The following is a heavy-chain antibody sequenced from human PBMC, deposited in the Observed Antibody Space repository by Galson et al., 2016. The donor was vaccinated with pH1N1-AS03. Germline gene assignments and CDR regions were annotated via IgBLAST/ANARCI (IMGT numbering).Heavy chain of an antibody. J-gene: IGHJ4*02. D-gene: IGHD3-10*01. CDR3: ATGRGDGQYYFDY. CDR1: GFSFSSFG. CDR2: IWYDGSNK. V-gene: IGHV3-33*01. Sequence: SLRLSCAAPGFSFSSFGMHWVRQAPGKGLEWVAVIWYDGSNKYYADSVKGRFTISRDNTKNTLYLQMNSLRVEDTAVYFCATGRGDGQYYFDYWGQGTLVTVSS.